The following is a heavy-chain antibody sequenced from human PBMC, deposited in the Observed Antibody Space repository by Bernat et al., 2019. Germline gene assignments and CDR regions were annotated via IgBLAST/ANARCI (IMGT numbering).Heavy chain of an antibody. J-gene: IGHJ4*02. CDR1: GFTVSSNY. CDR3: AAGTYYYDSSGFSEPSLDY. CDR2: IYSGGST. V-gene: IGHV3-53*01. Sequence: EVQLVESGGGLIQPGGSLRLSCAASGFTVSSNYMSWVRQAPGKGLEWVSVIYSGGSTYYADSVKGRFTISRDNSKNTLYLQVNSLRAEDTAVYYCAAGTYYYDSSGFSEPSLDYWGQGTLVTVSS. D-gene: IGHD3-22*01.